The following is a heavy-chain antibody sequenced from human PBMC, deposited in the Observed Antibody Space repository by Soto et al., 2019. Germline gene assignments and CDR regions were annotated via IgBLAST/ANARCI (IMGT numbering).Heavy chain of an antibody. J-gene: IGHJ4*02. CDR2: ISFDGRNK. Sequence: QVHLVESGGGVVQPGRSLRLSCAASGFTFSSYAVHWVRQAPGKGLEWVAFISFDGRNKYYADSVKGRFTISRDNSENTLYLQMSSLRAEDTAVYYCARDRQDYWGQGTLVTVSS. CDR3: ARDRQDY. CDR1: GFTFSSYA. V-gene: IGHV3-30*04.